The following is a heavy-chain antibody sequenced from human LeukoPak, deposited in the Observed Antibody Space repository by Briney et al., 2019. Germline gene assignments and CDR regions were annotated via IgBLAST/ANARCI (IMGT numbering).Heavy chain of an antibody. V-gene: IGHV4-61*02. J-gene: IGHJ6*03. CDR2: IYTSGST. Sequence: SETLSLTCTVSGGSISSGSYYWSWIRQPAGKGLEWIGRIYTSGSTNYNPSLKSRVTISVDTSKNQFPLKLSSVTAADTAVYYCARDGIVTAAGTLHNYYYYMDVWGKGTTVTISS. CDR3: ARDGIVTAAGTLHNYYYYMDV. CDR1: GGSISSGSYY. D-gene: IGHD6-13*01.